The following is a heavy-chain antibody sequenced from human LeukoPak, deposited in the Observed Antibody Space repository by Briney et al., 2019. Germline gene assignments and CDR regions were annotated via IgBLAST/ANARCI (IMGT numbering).Heavy chain of an antibody. V-gene: IGHV3-30*04. Sequence: GGSLRLSCAASGFTFSSYAMHWVRQAPGKGLEWVAVISYDGSSKYYADSVKGRFTISRDNSKNTLYLQMNSLRAEDTAVYYCARDPTTTVTTFDYWGQGTLVTVSS. CDR1: GFTFSSYA. J-gene: IGHJ4*02. CDR3: ARDPTTTVTTFDY. CDR2: ISYDGSSK. D-gene: IGHD4-17*01.